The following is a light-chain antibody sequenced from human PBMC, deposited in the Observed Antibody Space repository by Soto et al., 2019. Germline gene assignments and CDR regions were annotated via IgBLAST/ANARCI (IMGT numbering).Light chain of an antibody. CDR3: SSYTSSRTRV. CDR2: DVS. CDR1: SSDVGGYNY. J-gene: IGLJ2*01. V-gene: IGLV2-14*01. Sequence: QSALTQPASVSGSPGQSITISCTGTSSDVGGYNYVSWYQQHPGKAPKLMIYDVSNRPSGVSNRFSGSKSGNTASLTISGLQAEDEADYYCSSYTSSRTRVFGGRNKVTVL.